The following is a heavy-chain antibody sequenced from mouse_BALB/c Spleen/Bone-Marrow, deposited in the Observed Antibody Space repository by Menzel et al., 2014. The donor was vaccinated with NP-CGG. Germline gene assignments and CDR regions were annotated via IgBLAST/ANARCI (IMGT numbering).Heavy chain of an antibody. J-gene: IGHJ2*01. CDR2: ISYSGST. Sequence: EVKLVESGPSLVKPSQTPSLTCSVTGDSITSGYWNWIRKFPGNKLEFMGYISYSGSTYYNPSLKSRISITRDTSKTQYYLQLNSVTTEDTATYYCATYEGGTFDYWGQGTTLTVSS. CDR3: ATYEGGTFDY. D-gene: IGHD3-3*01. V-gene: IGHV3-8*02. CDR1: GDSITSGY.